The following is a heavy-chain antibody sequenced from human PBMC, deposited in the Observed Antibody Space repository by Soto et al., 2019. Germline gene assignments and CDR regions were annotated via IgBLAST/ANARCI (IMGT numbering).Heavy chain of an antibody. CDR2: IYFTGST. CDR1: GYSMSSHY. Sequence: PSDTPSLTFTVSGYSMSSHYWNWFRQTPGKGLEWIGCIYFTGSTIYNPSLESRVTMSVDTSKNQFSLRLNSVTAADTAVYYYERGYGSCFDYWGQGTLVTVSS. CDR3: ERGYGSCFDY. V-gene: IGHV4-59*08. D-gene: IGHD6-13*01. J-gene: IGHJ4*02.